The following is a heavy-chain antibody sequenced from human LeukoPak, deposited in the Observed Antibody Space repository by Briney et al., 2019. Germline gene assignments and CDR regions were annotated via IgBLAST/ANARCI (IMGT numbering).Heavy chain of an antibody. CDR1: GYTFTGYY. V-gene: IGHV1-8*03. J-gene: IGHJ4*02. Sequence: ASVKVSCKASGYTFTGYYMHWVRQAPGQGLEWMGWMNPNSGNTGYAQKFQGRVTITRNTSISTAYMELSSLRSEDTAVYYCARGLGSSPITDFDYWGQGTLVTVSS. CDR3: ARGLGSSPITDFDY. CDR2: MNPNSGNT. D-gene: IGHD6-6*01.